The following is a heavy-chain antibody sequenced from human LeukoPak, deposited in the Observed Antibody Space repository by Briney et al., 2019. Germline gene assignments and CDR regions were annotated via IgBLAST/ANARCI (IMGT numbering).Heavy chain of an antibody. D-gene: IGHD3-16*02. V-gene: IGHV4-39*07. CDR3: ANQRASYVWGSYLFSDYYMDV. CDR1: GCSISSSSYY. CDR2: IYYSGST. J-gene: IGHJ6*03. Sequence: PSETLSLTCTVSGCSISSSSYYWGWIRQPPGKGLEWIGSIYYSGSTYYNPALKSRVTISVDTSKNQFSLKLSSVTAADTAVYYCANQRASYVWGSYLFSDYYMDVWGKGTTVTVSS.